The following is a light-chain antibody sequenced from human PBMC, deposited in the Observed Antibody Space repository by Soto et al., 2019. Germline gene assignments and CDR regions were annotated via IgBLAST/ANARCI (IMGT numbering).Light chain of an antibody. CDR2: KAS. CDR3: QQYNSYRA. Sequence: DLQSTQSPSTLSASVGDRVPITCRASQTISSWLAWYQQKPGKAPKLLIYKASTLKSGVPSRFSGSGSGTEFTLTISRLQPDDFATYYRQQYNSYRAVGQGTEVDIK. J-gene: IGKJ1*01. V-gene: IGKV1-5*03. CDR1: QTISSW.